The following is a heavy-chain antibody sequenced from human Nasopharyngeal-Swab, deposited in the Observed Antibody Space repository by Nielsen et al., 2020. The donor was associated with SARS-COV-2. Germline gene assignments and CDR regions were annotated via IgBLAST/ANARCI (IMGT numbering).Heavy chain of an antibody. CDR3: ARASAGNYDFWSGPTFDY. J-gene: IGHJ4*02. V-gene: IGHV3-48*04. CDR2: INTGSSSI. D-gene: IGHD3-3*01. Sequence: GGSLRLSCAASEFTFSSYNMNWVRQAPGKGLEWVSYINTGSSSIYYADSVKGRFTISRDNAKNSLYLQMNSLRAEDTAVYYCARASAGNYDFWSGPTFDYWGQGTLVTVSS. CDR1: EFTFSSYN.